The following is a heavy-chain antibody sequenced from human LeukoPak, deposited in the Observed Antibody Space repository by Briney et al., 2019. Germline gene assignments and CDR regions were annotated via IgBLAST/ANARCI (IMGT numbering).Heavy chain of an antibody. CDR2: ISYDGSNK. Sequence: GGSLRLSCAAAGFTFSSYAMHWVRQAPGKGLEWVAVISYDGSNKYYADSVKGRFTISRDNAKNSLYLQMNSLRAEDTAVYYCARSREWELLSWGQGTLVTVSS. D-gene: IGHD1-26*01. J-gene: IGHJ4*02. CDR1: GFTFSSYA. CDR3: ARSREWELLS. V-gene: IGHV3-30-3*01.